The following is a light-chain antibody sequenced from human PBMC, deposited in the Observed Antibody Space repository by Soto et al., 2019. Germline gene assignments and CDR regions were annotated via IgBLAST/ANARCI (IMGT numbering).Light chain of an antibody. V-gene: IGLV2-14*01. CDR1: SSDVGGYNY. J-gene: IGLJ2*01. CDR3: TSYADSSPVV. Sequence: QSALTQPASVSGSPGQSIAISCTGTSSDVGGYNYVSWYQQHPGKAPKLVIYAVTNRPSGVSDRFSGSKSGNTASLTISGLPAEDEADYYCTSYADSSPVVFGGGTKLTVL. CDR2: AVT.